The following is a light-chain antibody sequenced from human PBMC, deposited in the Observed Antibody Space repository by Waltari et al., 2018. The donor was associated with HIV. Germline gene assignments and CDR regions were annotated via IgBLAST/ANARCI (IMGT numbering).Light chain of an antibody. Sequence: DIQLTQSPSFLSASIGDRVTITCRASQNIYSYLVWYQQKPGRAPQVLIYGTSTLQSGVPSRFSGSGSGTEFALTSTILQPDDFATYYCQQVNGYPLTFGGGTKVEIK. CDR3: QQVNGYPLT. CDR1: QNIYSY. CDR2: GTS. V-gene: IGKV1-9*01. J-gene: IGKJ4*01.